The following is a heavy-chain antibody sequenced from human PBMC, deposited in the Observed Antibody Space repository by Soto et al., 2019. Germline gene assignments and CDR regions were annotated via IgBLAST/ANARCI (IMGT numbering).Heavy chain of an antibody. CDR1: GYTFTSYG. Sequence: QVQLVQSGAEVKKPGASVKVSCKASGYTFTSYGISWVRQAPGQGLEWMGWISAYNGNTNYAQKLQGRVTMTTDTSTSTGYMELRSLRSDDTAVYYCARDGNAFTVTPYSELDYWGQGTLVTVSS. D-gene: IGHD4-17*01. J-gene: IGHJ4*02. CDR2: ISAYNGNT. V-gene: IGHV1-18*01. CDR3: ARDGNAFTVTPYSELDY.